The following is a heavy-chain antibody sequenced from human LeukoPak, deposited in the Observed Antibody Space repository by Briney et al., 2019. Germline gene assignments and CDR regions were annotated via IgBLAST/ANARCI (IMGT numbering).Heavy chain of an antibody. CDR2: ISSSSSTI. Sequence: GGSLRLSCAASGFTFSRYSMNWVRQAPGKGLEWVSSISSSSSTIYYADSVKGRFTISRDNAKNSLYLQMNSLRAEDTAVYYCAKDYYDSSGYYGGAFDIWGQGTMVTVSS. D-gene: IGHD3-22*01. V-gene: IGHV3-48*01. CDR1: GFTFSRYS. J-gene: IGHJ3*02. CDR3: AKDYYDSSGYYGGAFDI.